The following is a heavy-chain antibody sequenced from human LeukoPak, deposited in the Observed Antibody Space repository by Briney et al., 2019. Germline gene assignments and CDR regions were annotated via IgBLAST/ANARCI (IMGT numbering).Heavy chain of an antibody. CDR1: SGSFSGYY. CDR2: INHSGRN. J-gene: IGHJ4*02. Sequence: SETLSLTCAVYSGSFSGYYWSWIRQPPGKGLEWIGEINHSGRNNYNPSLKSRVTISVDTYKNQFSLKLRSVTAADTAVYYCARGLRRRSFGDYWGQGTLVPVSS. V-gene: IGHV4-34*01. D-gene: IGHD3-16*01. CDR3: ARGLRRRSFGDY.